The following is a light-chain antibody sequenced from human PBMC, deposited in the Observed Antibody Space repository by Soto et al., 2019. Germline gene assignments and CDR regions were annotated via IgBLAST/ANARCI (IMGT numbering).Light chain of an antibody. CDR3: QQYNFWPPLT. CDR2: YAS. J-gene: IGKJ4*01. Sequence: EMVMTQSPATLSVSPGERVTLSCRASESVHRNLAWYQQKPGQGPSLLIYYASTRATGVPDRFTGSGSGTEFTLTISSLQSEDSGIYYCQQYNFWPPLTFGGGTKVEIK. V-gene: IGKV3-15*01. CDR1: ESVHRN.